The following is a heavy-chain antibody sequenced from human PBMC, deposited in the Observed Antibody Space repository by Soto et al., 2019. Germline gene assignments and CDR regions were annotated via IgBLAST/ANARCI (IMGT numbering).Heavy chain of an antibody. Sequence: EVQLVESGGGLVKPGGSLRLSCAASGFTFSSYSMNWVRQAPGKGLEWVSSISSSSSYIYYADSVKGRFTISRDNAKNSLYMQRNSLRAEDTAVYYCARAITIFGSIYYYYMDVWGKGTTVTASS. CDR1: GFTFSSYS. CDR2: ISSSSSYI. CDR3: ARAITIFGSIYYYYMDV. D-gene: IGHD3-3*01. J-gene: IGHJ6*03. V-gene: IGHV3-21*01.